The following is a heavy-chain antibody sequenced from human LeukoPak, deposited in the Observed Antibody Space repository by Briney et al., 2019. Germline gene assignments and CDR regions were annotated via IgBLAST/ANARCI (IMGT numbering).Heavy chain of an antibody. CDR3: ARDGYCSSTSCYYFDY. J-gene: IGHJ4*02. Sequence: GGSLRLSCAASGFTFSNYWIHWVRQAPGKGLVWVSRINSDGGSTSYADSVKGRFTISRDNAKNTLYLQMNSLRAEDTAVYYCARDGYCSSTSCYYFDYWGQGTLVTVSS. V-gene: IGHV3-74*01. D-gene: IGHD2-2*01. CDR1: GFTFSNYW. CDR2: INSDGGST.